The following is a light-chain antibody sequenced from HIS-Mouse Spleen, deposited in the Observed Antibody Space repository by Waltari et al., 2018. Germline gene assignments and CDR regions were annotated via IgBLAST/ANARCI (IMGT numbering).Light chain of an antibody. CDR1: PLPKKY. Sequence: SYELTQPPSVSVSPGQTARITCSGDPLPKKYAYWFQHKSGQAPVLVIYEDSKRPSGIPERLSGASYGKMSTLTISGAQVEEEADYYCYSTDSSGNHRVFGGGTKLTVL. V-gene: IGLV3-10*01. J-gene: IGLJ2*01. CDR3: YSTDSSGNHRV. CDR2: EDS.